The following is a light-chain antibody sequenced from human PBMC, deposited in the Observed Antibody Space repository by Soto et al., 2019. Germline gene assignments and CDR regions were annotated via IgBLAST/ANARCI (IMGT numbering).Light chain of an antibody. Sequence: QSALTQPASVSGSPGQSITVSCTGTSNDVGAYNYVSWYQQHPGTAPKLMIYDVSNRPSGVSNRFCGSKSGNTASLPISGLQAEDEADYYCTSYTSSRTYVFGTGTKLTVL. CDR1: SNDVGAYNY. CDR2: DVS. V-gene: IGLV2-14*03. CDR3: TSYTSSRTYV. J-gene: IGLJ1*01.